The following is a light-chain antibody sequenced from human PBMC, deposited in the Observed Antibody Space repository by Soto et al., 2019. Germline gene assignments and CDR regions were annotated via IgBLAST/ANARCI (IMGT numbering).Light chain of an antibody. V-gene: IGKV1-9*01. J-gene: IGKJ1*01. CDR2: SAS. CDR3: QQYGGSPRT. Sequence: DIQLTQSPSFLSASVGDRVTMTCRASLGISGYLAWYQQKPGKVPRLLIYSASSRAPGIPDRFSGSGSGTDFTLSISRLEPEDFAVYYCQQYGGSPRTFGQGTKVEV. CDR1: LGISGY.